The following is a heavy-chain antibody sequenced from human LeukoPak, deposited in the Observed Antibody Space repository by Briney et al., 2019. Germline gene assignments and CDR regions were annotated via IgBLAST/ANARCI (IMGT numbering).Heavy chain of an antibody. CDR2: ISSSGSTI. D-gene: IGHD6-19*01. Sequence: PGGSLRLSCGASGFTFSSYEMNWVRQAPGKGLEWVSYISSSGSTIYYADSVKGRFTISRDNAKNSLYLQMNSLRAEDTAVYYCARDRIPVAGDNYYYYYYMGVWGKGTTVTVSS. J-gene: IGHJ6*03. CDR3: ARDRIPVAGDNYYYYYYMGV. V-gene: IGHV3-48*03. CDR1: GFTFSSYE.